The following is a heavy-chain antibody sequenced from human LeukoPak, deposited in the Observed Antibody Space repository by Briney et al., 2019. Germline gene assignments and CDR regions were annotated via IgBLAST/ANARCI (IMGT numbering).Heavy chain of an antibody. CDR2: ICYSGST. J-gene: IGHJ3*02. Sequence: PSETLSLTCTVSGGSISSYYWSWIRQPPGKGLEWIGYICYSGSTNYNPSLKSRVTISVDTSKNQFSLKLSSVTAADTAVYYCARGARYYYDSSGYYYGSDDAFDIWGQGTMVTVSS. D-gene: IGHD3-22*01. CDR1: GGSISSYY. CDR3: ARGARYYYDSSGYYYGSDDAFDI. V-gene: IGHV4-59*01.